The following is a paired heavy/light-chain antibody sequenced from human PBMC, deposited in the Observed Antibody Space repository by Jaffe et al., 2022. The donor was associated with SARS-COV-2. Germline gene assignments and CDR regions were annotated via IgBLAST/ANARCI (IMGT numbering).Heavy chain of an antibody. CDR1: GFTFNDAW. CDR2: IKSKTDGGTI. V-gene: IGHV3-15*01. D-gene: IGHD6-19*01. Sequence: EVQLVESGGGLVKPGGSLRLSCAASGFTFNDAWMNWVRQAPGKGLEWVGRIKSKTDGGTIGYAAPVKGRFSISRDDSKSTLYLQMNSLKFEDTAVYYCATEATAHQPQSSVWGGNWGQGTLVTVSS. J-gene: IGHJ4*02. CDR3: ATEATAHQPQSSVWGGN.
Light chain of an antibody. CDR2: NTN. CDR1: SGSVSTHYY. V-gene: IGLV8-61*01. J-gene: IGLJ2*01. CDR3: LLYLGSDISL. Sequence: QTVVTQEPSFSVSPGGTVTLTCGLSSGSVSTHYYPIWCQQTPGQAPRTLIYNTNSRSSGVPDRFSGSILGNKAALTITGAQADDESDYYCLLYLGSDISLFGGGTRLTVL.